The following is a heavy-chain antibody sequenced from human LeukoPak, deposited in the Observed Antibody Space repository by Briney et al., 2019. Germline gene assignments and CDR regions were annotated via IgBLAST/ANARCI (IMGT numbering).Heavy chain of an antibody. Sequence: ASVKVSCKASGYAFINHDINWVRQAAGQGLEWLGWMNPNSGNTAYAHNFQGRVTMTRNTSTNTAYMELASLRSEDTAVYYCARAEGYCSSTSCFPFDYWGQGTLVTVSS. D-gene: IGHD2-2*01. CDR2: MNPNSGNT. CDR3: ARAEGYCSSTSCFPFDY. CDR1: GYAFINHD. V-gene: IGHV1-8*01. J-gene: IGHJ4*02.